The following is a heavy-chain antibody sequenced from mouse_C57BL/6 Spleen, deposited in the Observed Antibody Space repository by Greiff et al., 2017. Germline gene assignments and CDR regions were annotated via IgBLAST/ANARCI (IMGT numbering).Heavy chain of an antibody. Sequence: QVQLQQPGAELVKPGASVKLSCKASGYTFTSYRMSWVKQSPGRGLEWIGRIDPNSGGTKYNEKFKGKATLTVDKPSSTAYMQRSSLTSEDSAVYYCARGVAHDAMDYWGQGTSVTVSS. CDR1: GYTFTSYR. CDR2: IDPNSGGT. CDR3: ARGVAHDAMDY. J-gene: IGHJ4*01. V-gene: IGHV1-72*01.